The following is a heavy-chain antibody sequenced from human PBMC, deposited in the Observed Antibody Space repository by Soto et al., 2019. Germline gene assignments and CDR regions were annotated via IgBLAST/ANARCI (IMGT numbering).Heavy chain of an antibody. D-gene: IGHD2-2*01. CDR3: ARQGSIVVVPAVSYGMDV. Sequence: GESLKISCKGSGYSFTSYWIGWVRQMPGKGLEWMGIIYPGDSDTRYSPSFQGQVTISADKSISTAYLQWSSLKASDTAMYYCARQGSIVVVPAVSYGMDVWGQGTTVTVSS. CDR1: GYSFTSYW. CDR2: IYPGDSDT. J-gene: IGHJ6*02. V-gene: IGHV5-51*01.